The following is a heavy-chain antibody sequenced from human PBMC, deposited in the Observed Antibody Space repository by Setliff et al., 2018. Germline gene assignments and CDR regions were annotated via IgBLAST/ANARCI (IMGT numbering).Heavy chain of an antibody. CDR1: GASLSSGTYY. D-gene: IGHD1-1*01. J-gene: IGHJ4*03. Sequence: KPSETLSLTCTVSGASLSSGTYYWGWIRQPPGKGLEWIGRIYYRGDTYYNASLKGRLTISVDTAQNQFSLRLTSVTAADTAVYYCARTGTYRYFDYWGPWTLLVTVSS. V-gene: IGHV4-39*01. CDR2: IYYRGDT. CDR3: ARTGTYRYFDY.